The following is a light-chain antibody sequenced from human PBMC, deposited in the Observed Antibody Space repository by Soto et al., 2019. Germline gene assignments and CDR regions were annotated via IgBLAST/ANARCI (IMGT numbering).Light chain of an antibody. CDR3: QLRSNWPPT. CDR2: DAS. Sequence: EIVLTQSPATLSLSPGERATLSCRASKSVSSYLAWYQQKPGQAPRLLIYDASNRATGIPARFSGSGSGTDFTLTISSLEPEDFAVYYCQLRSNWPPTFGQGTKVEIK. J-gene: IGKJ1*01. V-gene: IGKV3-11*01. CDR1: KSVSSY.